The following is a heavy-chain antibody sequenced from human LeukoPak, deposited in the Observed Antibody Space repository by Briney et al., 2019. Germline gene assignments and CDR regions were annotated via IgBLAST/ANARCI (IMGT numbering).Heavy chain of an antibody. CDR3: ARVGGTGWYGWFDS. CDR2: LSSSSSYI. D-gene: IGHD6-19*01. J-gene: IGHJ5*01. CDR1: GFTFSSYS. V-gene: IGHV3-21*01. Sequence: GGSLRLSCAASGFTFSSYSMNWVRQAPGKGLEWVSSLSSSSSYIYYADSVKGRFTISRDNANNLLYLQMNSLKAEDTAVYYCARVGGTGWYGWFDSWGQGTLVTVSS.